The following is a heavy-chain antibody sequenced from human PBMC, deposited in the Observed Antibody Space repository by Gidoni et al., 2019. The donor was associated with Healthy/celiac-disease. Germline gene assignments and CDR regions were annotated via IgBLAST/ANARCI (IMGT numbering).Heavy chain of an antibody. J-gene: IGHJ4*02. CDR1: GFTFSSYA. CDR2: ISYDGSNK. CDR3: ARDDATTVTTSWIFDY. D-gene: IGHD4-17*01. Sequence: QVQLVESGGGVVQPGRSLRLSCAASGFTFSSYAMHWVRQAPGKGLEWVAVISYDGSNKYYADSVKGRFTISRDNSKNTLYLQMNSLRAEDTAVYYCARDDATTVTTSWIFDYWGQGTLVTVSS. V-gene: IGHV3-30-3*01.